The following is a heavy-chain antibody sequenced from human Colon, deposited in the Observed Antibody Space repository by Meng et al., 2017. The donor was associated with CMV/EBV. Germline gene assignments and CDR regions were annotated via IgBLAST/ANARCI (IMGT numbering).Heavy chain of an antibody. J-gene: IGHJ4*02. CDR1: GVTFTDAW. CDR3: TTGRAH. CDR2: IKAKADGGTT. Sequence: EVQLVESGGGLIKPGGCLSLSCAASGVTFTDAWRSWVRQAPGKGLEWVGRIKAKADGGTTEYPAPVKGRFTISRDDSKNTLFLQMNSLKTEDTAVYYCTTGRAHWGQGTLGTVAS. V-gene: IGHV3-15*01.